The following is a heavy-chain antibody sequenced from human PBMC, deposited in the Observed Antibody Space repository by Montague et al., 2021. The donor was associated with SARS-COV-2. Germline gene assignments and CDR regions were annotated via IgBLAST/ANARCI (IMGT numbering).Heavy chain of an antibody. CDR3: ARVGRQQLVRLSGMDV. CDR2: IYYSGST. CDR1: GGSISSSSYY. J-gene: IGHJ6*02. D-gene: IGHD6-13*01. V-gene: IGHV4-39*07. Sequence: SETLSLTCTVSGGSISSSSYYWGWIRQPPGKGLEWIGSIYYSGSTYYXXXLKSRVTISVDTSKNQFSLKLSSVTAADTAVYYCARVGRQQLVRLSGMDVWGQGPTVTVPS.